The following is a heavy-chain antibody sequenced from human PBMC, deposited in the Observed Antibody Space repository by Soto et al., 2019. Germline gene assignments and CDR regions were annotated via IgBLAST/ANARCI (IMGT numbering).Heavy chain of an antibody. CDR2: ISGSGGST. D-gene: IGHD6-6*01. V-gene: IGHV3-23*01. CDR3: AKGRYSSSSGFDY. J-gene: IGHJ4*02. Sequence: LRLSCAASGFTFSSYAMSWVRQAPGKGLEWVSAISGSGGSTYYADSVKGRFTISRDNSKNTLYLQMNSLRAEDTAVYYCAKGRYSSSSGFDYWGQGTLVTVSS. CDR1: GFTFSSYA.